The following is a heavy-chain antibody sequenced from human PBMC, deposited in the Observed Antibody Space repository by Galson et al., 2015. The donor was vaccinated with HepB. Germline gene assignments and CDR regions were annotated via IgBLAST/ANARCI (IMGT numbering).Heavy chain of an antibody. CDR3: ARIVDQGGKGVYCDL. Sequence: SLRLSCAATGFNFHQYAMHWVRQAPGKGLEWVSGISGSTDYIVYAESVRGRFTISRDNAKNSLYLQMDSLRPEDTALHYCARIVDQGGKGVYCDLWGRGTLVTVSS. J-gene: IGHJ2*01. CDR1: GFNFHQYA. V-gene: IGHV3-9*01. CDR2: ISGSTDYI. D-gene: IGHD4-23*01.